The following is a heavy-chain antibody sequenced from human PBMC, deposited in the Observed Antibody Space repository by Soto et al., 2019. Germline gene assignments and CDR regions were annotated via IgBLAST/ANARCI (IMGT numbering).Heavy chain of an antibody. CDR1: GGSISRYY. CDR2: IYYSGST. D-gene: IGHD5-12*01. V-gene: IGHV4-59*08. Sequence: SETLSLTCTVSGGSISRYYWSWLRQPPGKGLEWIGYIYYSGSTNYNPSLKSRVTISVDTSKNQFSLKLSSVTAADTAVYYSARYGGYDSAYYYFDYWGQGALVNVSS. J-gene: IGHJ4*02. CDR3: ARYGGYDSAYYYFDY.